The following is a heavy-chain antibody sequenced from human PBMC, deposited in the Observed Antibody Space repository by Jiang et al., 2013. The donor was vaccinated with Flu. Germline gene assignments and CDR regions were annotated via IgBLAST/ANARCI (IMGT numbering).Heavy chain of an antibody. D-gene: IGHD3-16*01. Sequence: QLLESGGGLIQPGGSLRLSCAASGFTVSSNYMSWVRQAPGKGLEWVSVIYSSGSTFYADSVKGRFTISRLNSKNTVYLQMNNLRPEDTAVYYCARDSKGDGPDYWGQGTLVTVSS. J-gene: IGHJ4*02. CDR1: GFTVSSNY. CDR3: ARDSKGDGPDY. V-gene: IGHV3-53*04. CDR2: IYSSGST.